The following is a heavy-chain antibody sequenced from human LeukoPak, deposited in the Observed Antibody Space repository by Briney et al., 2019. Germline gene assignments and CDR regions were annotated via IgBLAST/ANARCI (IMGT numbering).Heavy chain of an antibody. CDR1: GYSISSGYY. CDR3: ARYSGSYLSFDY. D-gene: IGHD1-26*01. V-gene: IGHV4-38-2*01. CDR2: IYHSGST. J-gene: IGHJ4*02. Sequence: KPSETLSHTCAVSGYSISSGYYWGWIRQPPGKGLEWIGSIYHSGSTYYNPSLKSRVTISVDTSKNQFSLKLSSVTAADTAVYYCARYSGSYLSFDYWGQGTLVTVSS.